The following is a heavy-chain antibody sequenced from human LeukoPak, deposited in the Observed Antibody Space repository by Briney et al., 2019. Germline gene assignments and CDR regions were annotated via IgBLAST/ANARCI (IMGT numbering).Heavy chain of an antibody. CDR3: ARDGSYKLDY. J-gene: IGHJ4*02. V-gene: IGHV3-74*01. D-gene: IGHD1-26*01. CDR2: IRSDGTA. CDR1: GLTFSSAW. Sequence: PGGSLRLSCAASGLTFSSAWMHWVRQTPGKGLVWISRIRSDGTATYADSVRGRFTISRDNDKTTLSLQMNNLRGDDTGIYYCARDGSYKLDYWGQGALVTVSS.